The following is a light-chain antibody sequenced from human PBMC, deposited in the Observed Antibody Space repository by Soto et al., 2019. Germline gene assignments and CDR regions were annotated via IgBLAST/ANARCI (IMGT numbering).Light chain of an antibody. Sequence: DIQMTQSPSSLSASVRDRVTITCRASQTISTYLNWYQQKPGKAPKLLIYAASTLQSGVPSRFSGSGSGTDFTLTINGLQPEDFATYYCQQSHGIPYTFGQGTKLEIK. CDR3: QQSHGIPYT. V-gene: IGKV1-39*01. CDR2: AAS. J-gene: IGKJ2*01. CDR1: QTISTY.